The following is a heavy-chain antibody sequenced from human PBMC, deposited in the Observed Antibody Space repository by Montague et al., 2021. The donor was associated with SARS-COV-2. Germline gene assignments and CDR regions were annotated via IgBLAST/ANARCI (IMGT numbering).Heavy chain of an antibody. D-gene: IGHD2-21*01. CDR2: IYHGGFT. J-gene: IGHJ5*01. Sequence: SETLSLTCSVSGYSISSGCFWGWIRQPPGKGLEWIGAIYHGGFTXXNPXXXSRLTMSLDTSKNQFSLRLSSVTAADTAIYYCARAYCGGDCNYLYIWFDSWGQGALVTVSS. CDR1: GYSISSGCF. V-gene: IGHV4-38-2*02. CDR3: ARAYCGGDCNYLYIWFDS.